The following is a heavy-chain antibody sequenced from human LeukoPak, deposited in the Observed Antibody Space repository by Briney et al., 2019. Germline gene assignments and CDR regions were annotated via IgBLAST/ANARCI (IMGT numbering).Heavy chain of an antibody. Sequence: GGSLRLSCAASGFTFDDYGMSWVRQAPGKGLEWVPGINWNGGSTGYADSVKGRFTISRDNAKNSLYLQMNSLRAEDTALYYCAREHDYGDSDDAFDIWGQGTMVTVSS. CDR2: INWNGGST. D-gene: IGHD4-17*01. CDR3: AREHDYGDSDDAFDI. V-gene: IGHV3-20*04. CDR1: GFTFDDYG. J-gene: IGHJ3*02.